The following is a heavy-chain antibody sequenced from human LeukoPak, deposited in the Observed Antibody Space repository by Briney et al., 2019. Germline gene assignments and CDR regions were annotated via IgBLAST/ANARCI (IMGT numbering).Heavy chain of an antibody. J-gene: IGHJ6*04. CDR3: AKESVTMDV. Sequence: GGSLRLSCAASGFTLSSYAMSWVRQAPGEGLEWVSGIVVSGGSTYYAASVKGRFTISRDNSKNTLHLQMNSLRAEDTAVYYCAKESVTMDVWGKGTTVTVSS. V-gene: IGHV3-23*01. CDR1: GFTLSSYA. D-gene: IGHD5/OR15-5a*01. CDR2: IVVSGGST.